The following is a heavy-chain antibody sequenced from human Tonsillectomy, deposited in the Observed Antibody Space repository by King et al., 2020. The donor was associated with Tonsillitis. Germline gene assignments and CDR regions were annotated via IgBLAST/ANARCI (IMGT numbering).Heavy chain of an antibody. V-gene: IGHV3-30*04. CDR2: ISFDGSNK. J-gene: IGHJ4*02. CDR1: GFTFRNYA. D-gene: IGHD5/OR15-5a*01. Sequence: VQLVESGGGVVQPGRSLRLSCAASGFTFRNYAMHWVRQAPGKGLEWVAVISFDGSNKFYADSVKGRFTISRDNSKNTLYLQMSSLGAEDTAVYSCATSVSVHDPFHYWGQGTLVTVSS. CDR3: ATSVSVHDPFHY.